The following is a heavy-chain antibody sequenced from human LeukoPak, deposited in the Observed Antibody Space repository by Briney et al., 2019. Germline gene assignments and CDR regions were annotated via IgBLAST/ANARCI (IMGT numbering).Heavy chain of an antibody. J-gene: IGHJ5*02. V-gene: IGHV3-48*01. Sequence: GGSLRLSCAASGFTFSSYSMNWVRQAPGKGLEWVSYISSSGSTIYYADSVKGRFTISRDNAKNSLYLQMNSLRAEDTAVYYCAREWRVTMIVPFDPWGQGTLVTVSS. CDR1: GFTFSSYS. CDR3: AREWRVTMIVPFDP. D-gene: IGHD3-22*01. CDR2: ISSSGSTI.